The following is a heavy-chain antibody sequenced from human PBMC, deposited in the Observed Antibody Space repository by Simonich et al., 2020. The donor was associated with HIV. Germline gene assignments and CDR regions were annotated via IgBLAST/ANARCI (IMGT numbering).Heavy chain of an antibody. Sequence: QVQLVQSGAEVKKPGASVKVSCKASGDTFTGYSMHWVRRAPGQGLEWMGRFIPNSGGTNDAQHFQGRVTMTRDTSISTAYMELSRLTSDATAIFYCARAGVRQWLVQYLQHWGQGTLVSVSS. D-gene: IGHD6-19*01. V-gene: IGHV1-2*02. J-gene: IGHJ1*01. CDR2: FIPNSGGT. CDR1: GDTFTGYS. CDR3: ARAGVRQWLVQYLQH.